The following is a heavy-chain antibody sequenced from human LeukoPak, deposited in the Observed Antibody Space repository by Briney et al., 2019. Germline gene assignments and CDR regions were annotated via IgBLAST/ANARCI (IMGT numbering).Heavy chain of an antibody. J-gene: IGHJ4*02. CDR2: IIPIFGTA. D-gene: IGHD3-10*01. V-gene: IGHV1-69*06. CDR3: ARDTLWFGELTPVGY. CDR1: GGTFSSYA. Sequence: GSSVKVSCKASGGTFSSYAISWVRQAPGQGLEWMGGIIPIFGTANYAQKFQGRVTITADKSTSTAYMELSSLRSEDTAVYYCARDTLWFGELTPVGYWGQGTLVTVSS.